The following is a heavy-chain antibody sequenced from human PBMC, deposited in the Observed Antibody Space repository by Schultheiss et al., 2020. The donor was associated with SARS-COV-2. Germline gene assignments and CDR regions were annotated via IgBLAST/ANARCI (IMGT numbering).Heavy chain of an antibody. CDR1: GFTFSSYD. CDR2: IGTAGDP. J-gene: IGHJ4*02. CDR3: AKEDEGFDY. Sequence: GGSLRLSCAASGFTFSSYDMHWVRQATGKGLEWVSAIGTAGDPYYPGSVKGRFTISRDNSKNTLYLQMNSLRAEDTAVYYCAKEDEGFDYWGQGTLVTVSS. V-gene: IGHV3-13*05.